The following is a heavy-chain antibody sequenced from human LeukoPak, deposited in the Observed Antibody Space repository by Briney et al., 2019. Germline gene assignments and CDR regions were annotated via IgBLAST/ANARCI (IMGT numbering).Heavy chain of an antibody. V-gene: IGHV4-4*07. CDR1: CGSTSRYF. Sequence: PSETLSLTCTVSCGSTSRYFCCWFRSGSTNYNPSLKSRVTMSVDTSKNQFSLKLSSVTAADTAVYYCAREVPYSSGDIDYWGQGTLVTVSS. D-gene: IGHD6-19*01. CDR3: AREVPYSSGDIDY. CDR2: SGST. J-gene: IGHJ4*02.